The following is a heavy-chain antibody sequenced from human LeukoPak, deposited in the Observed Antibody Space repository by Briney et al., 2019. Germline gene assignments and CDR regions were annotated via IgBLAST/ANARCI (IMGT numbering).Heavy chain of an antibody. CDR1: GFTFSSYG. Sequence: GGSLRLSCAASGFTFSSYGMHWVRQAPGKGLEWVAVVSYDGSNKYYADSVKGRFTISRDNSKNTLYLQMDSLRAEDTAVYYCAKGALNYDYVWGSYRYMDYWGQGTLVTVSS. CDR3: AKGALNYDYVWGSYRYMDY. V-gene: IGHV3-30*18. CDR2: VSYDGSNK. J-gene: IGHJ4*02. D-gene: IGHD3-16*02.